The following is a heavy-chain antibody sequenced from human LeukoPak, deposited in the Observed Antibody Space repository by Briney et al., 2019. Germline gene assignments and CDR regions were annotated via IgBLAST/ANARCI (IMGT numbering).Heavy chain of an antibody. CDR3: ARDTDDFQGLDI. CDR1: GFFFSNYW. D-gene: IGHD3-3*01. J-gene: IGHJ3*02. Sequence: GSLRLSCAASGFFFSNYWMSWVRQAQGKGLEWVANINLDGNGRFYVDSVEGRFTISRDNNKKSVYLQMNSLRAEDTAVYYCARDTDDFQGLDIWGQGTRVTVSS. CDR2: INLDGNGR. V-gene: IGHV3-7*01.